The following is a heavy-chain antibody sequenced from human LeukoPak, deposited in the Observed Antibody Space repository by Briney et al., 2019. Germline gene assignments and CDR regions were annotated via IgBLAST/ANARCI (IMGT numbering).Heavy chain of an antibody. CDR3: ARDFSAYSENWFDP. CDR2: ISSSSSYI. V-gene: IGHV3-21*01. CDR1: GFTFSSYS. J-gene: IGHJ5*02. D-gene: IGHD4-11*01. Sequence: PGGSLRLSCAASGFTFSSYSMNWVRQAPGKGLEWVSSISSSSSYIYYADSVKGRFTISRDNAKNSLYLQMNSLRAEDTAVYYCARDFSAYSENWFDPWGQGTLVTVSS.